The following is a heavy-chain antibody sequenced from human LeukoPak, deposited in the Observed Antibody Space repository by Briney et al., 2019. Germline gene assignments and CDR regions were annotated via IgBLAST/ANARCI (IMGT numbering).Heavy chain of an antibody. D-gene: IGHD4-11*01. J-gene: IGHJ4*02. V-gene: IGHV1-18*01. CDR1: GYSFTNYG. CDR2: ISAHNGNT. Sequence: GASVKVSCKASGYSFTNYGIIWVRQTPGQGLQWMGWISAHNGNTNYAQKLQGRVTLTPDTSTSTVYMELRSLTSDDTAVYYCARAETTLLLNYWGQGTLVTVSS. CDR3: ARAETTLLLNY.